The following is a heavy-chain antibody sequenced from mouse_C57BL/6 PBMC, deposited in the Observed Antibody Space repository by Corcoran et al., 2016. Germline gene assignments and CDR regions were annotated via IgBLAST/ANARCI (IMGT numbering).Heavy chain of an antibody. Sequence: QVQLQQSGAELARPGASVKLSCKASGYTFTSYGISGVKQRTGQGLEWIGEIYPRSGNTYYNEKFKGKATLTADKSSSTAYMELRSLTSEDSAVYFCARRNSFYYAMDYWGQGTSVTVSS. CDR2: IYPRSGNT. CDR1: GYTFTSYG. CDR3: ARRNSFYYAMDY. J-gene: IGHJ4*01. V-gene: IGHV1-81*01.